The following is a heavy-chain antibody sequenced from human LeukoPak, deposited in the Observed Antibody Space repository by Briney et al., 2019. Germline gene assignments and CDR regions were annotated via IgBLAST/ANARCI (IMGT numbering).Heavy chain of an antibody. V-gene: IGHV4-39*07. CDR1: GGSFSSSSHF. Sequence: SETLSLTCTVSGGSFSSSSHFWGWLRQPPGKGLEWIGEINHSGSTNYNPSLKSRVTISVDTSKNQFSLKLSSVTAADTAVYYCARGRTVTTFFPFDYWGQGTLVTVSS. D-gene: IGHD4-17*01. CDR3: ARGRTVTTFFPFDY. J-gene: IGHJ4*02. CDR2: INHSGST.